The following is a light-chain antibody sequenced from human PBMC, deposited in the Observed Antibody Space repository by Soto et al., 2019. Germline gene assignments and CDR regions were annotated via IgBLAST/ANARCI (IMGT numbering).Light chain of an antibody. V-gene: IGKV3-20*01. Sequence: EIVLTQSPGTLSLSPGEGATLSCRASQSVSSSYLAWYQQKPGQAPRLLIYGASSRATGIPDRFSGGGSGTDFTLPISRLEPEDFAVYYCQQYDNSPWTFGQGTKVESK. J-gene: IGKJ1*01. CDR2: GAS. CDR3: QQYDNSPWT. CDR1: QSVSSSY.